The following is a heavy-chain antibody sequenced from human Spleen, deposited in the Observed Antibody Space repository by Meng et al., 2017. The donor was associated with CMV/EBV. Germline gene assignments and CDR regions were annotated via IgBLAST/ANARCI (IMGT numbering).Heavy chain of an antibody. J-gene: IGHJ4*02. CDR1: GFTFSNYT. D-gene: IGHD1-26*01. CDR2: ISSSGNYI. V-gene: IGHV3-21*01. Sequence: ETLSLTCAASGFTFSNYTMNWVRQAPGKGLEWVSSISSSGNYIYYTDSVKGRFTISRNNAKNSLYLQMNSLRAEDTAVYYCARTRDSGSYYVLDYWGQGTLVTVSS. CDR3: ARTRDSGSYYVLDY.